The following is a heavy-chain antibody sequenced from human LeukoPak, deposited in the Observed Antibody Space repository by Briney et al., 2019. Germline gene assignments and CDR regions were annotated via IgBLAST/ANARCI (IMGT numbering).Heavy chain of an antibody. CDR1: GFTFSSYT. Sequence: GGSLRLSCAASGFTFSSYTMSWVRQAPGKGLESVSTITTSDGNTYYADPVKGRFTVSRDNSKNTLFLQMNSLRAEDTAVYYCAKDGGLWVSAHWGDSWGRGTLVTVSS. D-gene: IGHD7-27*01. CDR3: AKDGGLWVSAHWGDS. CDR2: ITTSDGNT. V-gene: IGHV3-23*01. J-gene: IGHJ4*02.